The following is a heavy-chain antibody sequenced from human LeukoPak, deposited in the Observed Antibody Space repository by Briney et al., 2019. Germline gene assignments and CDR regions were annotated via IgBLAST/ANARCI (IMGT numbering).Heavy chain of an antibody. J-gene: IGHJ4*02. CDR1: GYRFTNYW. D-gene: IGHD3-22*01. V-gene: IGHV5-51*01. Sequence: GESLKISCKASGYRFTNYWIAWVRQMPAKGLELMGSIYPGDSDIRYSPSFQGQVTISADKSFTTAYLQWRSLKASDTAISYCARQGVYYSDSSAFYHWGQGTRVTVSS. CDR2: IYPGDSDI. CDR3: ARQGVYYSDSSAFYH.